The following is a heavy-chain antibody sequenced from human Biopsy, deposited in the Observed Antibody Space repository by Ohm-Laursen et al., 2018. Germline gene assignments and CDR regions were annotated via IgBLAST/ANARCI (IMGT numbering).Heavy chain of an antibody. CDR1: GFSDSDNY. CDR3: AREKGGGPYCFDY. D-gene: IGHD3-16*01. CDR2: IYSDGRT. Sequence: SLRLSCAASGFSDSDNYMSWVRQAPGKGLEWVSVIYSDGRTYYAASVKGRVTISSDNSKNALYLQMSSLRAEDTAVYYCAREKGGGPYCFDYWGQGTLVTISS. V-gene: IGHV3-53*01. J-gene: IGHJ4*02.